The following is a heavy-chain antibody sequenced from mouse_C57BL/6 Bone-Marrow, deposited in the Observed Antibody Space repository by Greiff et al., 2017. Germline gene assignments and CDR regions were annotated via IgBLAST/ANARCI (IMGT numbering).Heavy chain of an antibody. J-gene: IGHJ2*01. CDR2: IDPETGGT. CDR3: TGAIYYGSSLDY. D-gene: IGHD1-1*01. CDR1: GYTFTDYE. Sequence: LQESGAELVRPGASVTLSCKASGYTFTDYEMHWVKQTPVHGLEWIGAIDPETGGTAYNQKFKGKAILTADKSSSTAYMELRSLTSEDSAVYYCTGAIYYGSSLDYWGQGTTLTVSS. V-gene: IGHV1-15*01.